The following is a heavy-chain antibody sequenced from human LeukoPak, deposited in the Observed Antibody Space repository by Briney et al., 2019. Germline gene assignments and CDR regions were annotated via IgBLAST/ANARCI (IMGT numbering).Heavy chain of an antibody. Sequence: ASVKVSCKASGGTFTDSAFSWVRRAPGQGLEWMGWISAYNGNTNYAQKLQGRVTMTTDTSTSTAYMELRSLRSDDTAVYYCASPDNWGSAGAFDIWGQGTMATVSS. J-gene: IGHJ3*02. CDR2: ISAYNGNT. CDR1: GGTFTDSA. CDR3: ASPDNWGSAGAFDI. D-gene: IGHD7-27*01. V-gene: IGHV1-18*01.